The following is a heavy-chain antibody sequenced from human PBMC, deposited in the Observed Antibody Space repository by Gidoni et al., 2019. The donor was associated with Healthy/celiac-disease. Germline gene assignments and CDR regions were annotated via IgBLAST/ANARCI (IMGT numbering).Heavy chain of an antibody. Sequence: QVQLQQWGAGLLKPSETLSLTCAVYGGSFSGYYWSWIRQPPGKGLEWIGEINHSGSTNYNPHLKSRVTISVDTSKNQFSLKLSSGTAADTAVYYCARRKNSSPYYDSSGSYFDYWGQGTLVTVSS. CDR1: GGSFSGYY. CDR2: INHSGST. J-gene: IGHJ4*02. CDR3: ARRKNSSPYYDSSGSYFDY. V-gene: IGHV4-34*01. D-gene: IGHD3-22*01.